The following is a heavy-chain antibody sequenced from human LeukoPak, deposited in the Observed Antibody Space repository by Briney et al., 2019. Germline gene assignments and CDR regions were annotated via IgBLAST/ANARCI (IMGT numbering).Heavy chain of an antibody. CDR2: ISPNSGGT. CDR3: ARVLGGTTFGVDI. V-gene: IGHV1-2*02. CDR1: GYTFTGYY. D-gene: IGHD1-7*01. J-gene: IGHJ3*02. Sequence: ASVKVPCKASGYTFTGYYMNWVRQAPGQGLEWMGWISPNSGGTNYAEKFQGRVTMTRDTSISTAYMELSGLRSDDTAVYYCARVLGGTTFGVDIWGQGTMVTVSS.